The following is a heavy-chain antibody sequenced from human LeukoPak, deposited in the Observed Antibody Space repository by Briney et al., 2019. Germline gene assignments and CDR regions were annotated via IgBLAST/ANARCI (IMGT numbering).Heavy chain of an antibody. Sequence: PVGSLRLSCAASGFTFSTYGMHWVRQAPGKGLEWVAFMGNDGSNKYYADSVRGRFTISRDNSKNTLYLQMNSLKAEDTAVYYCAKANTGGGSNNLGYFHHWGQGTLVTVSS. CDR3: AKANTGGGSNNLGYFHH. CDR1: GFTFSTYG. CDR2: MGNDGSNK. V-gene: IGHV3-30*02. D-gene: IGHD3-16*01. J-gene: IGHJ1*01.